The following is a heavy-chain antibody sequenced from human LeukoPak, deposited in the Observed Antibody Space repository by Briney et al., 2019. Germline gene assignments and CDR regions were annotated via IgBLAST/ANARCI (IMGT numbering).Heavy chain of an antibody. Sequence: PSETLSLTCTVSGGSISNYFWSWIRQPPGKGLEWIGYIYYSGSTNYNPSLKSRVTISVDTSKNQLSLKLRSVTTADTAVYYCARVGYCSGGGCYGLDYWGQGTLVTVSS. CDR1: GGSISNYF. V-gene: IGHV4-59*01. CDR2: IYYSGST. J-gene: IGHJ4*02. D-gene: IGHD2-15*01. CDR3: ARVGYCSGGGCYGLDY.